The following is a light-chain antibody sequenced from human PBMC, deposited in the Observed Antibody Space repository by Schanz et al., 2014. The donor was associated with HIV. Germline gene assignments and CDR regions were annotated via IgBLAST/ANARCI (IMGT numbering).Light chain of an antibody. V-gene: IGKV1-5*01. CDR3: QNYNGAPVT. CDR2: AAS. CDR1: QSISSW. J-gene: IGKJ3*01. Sequence: DIQMTQSPSTLSASVGDRVTITCRASQSISSWLAWYQQKPGKAPKLLIYAASSLQGGVPSRFSGSGSGTDFTLTISSLQPEDVATYYCQNYNGAPVTFGPGTKVDIK.